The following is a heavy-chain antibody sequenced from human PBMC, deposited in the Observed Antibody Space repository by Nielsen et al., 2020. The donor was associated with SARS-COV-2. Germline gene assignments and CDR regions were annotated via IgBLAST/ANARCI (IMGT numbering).Heavy chain of an antibody. J-gene: IGHJ3*02. CDR1: GFPFSSYE. CDR3: TRVNPSSDSWFDAFDI. Sequence: GESLKISCAASGFPFSSYEMNWVRQAPGKALEWLSYIDGNGRNIFYADSVKGRFFISRDDAENTTYLLMNSLKIDDTAVYYCTRVNPSSDSWFDAFDIWGQGTQVTVSS. D-gene: IGHD2-2*01. V-gene: IGHV3-48*03. CDR2: IDGNGRNI.